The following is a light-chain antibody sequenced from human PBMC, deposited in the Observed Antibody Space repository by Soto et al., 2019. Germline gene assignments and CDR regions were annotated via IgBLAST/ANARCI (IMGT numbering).Light chain of an antibody. CDR2: SAS. Sequence: EIVLTQSPGTLSLSPGERATLSCRSSHAISSKFLVWYKVKSGRAPRVLIHSASIRATDIPDRFSGGGSGTDFSLTISRVQREDFAVYYCQQCGSPPFTFGPGSKVDIK. J-gene: IGKJ3*01. CDR1: HAISSKF. V-gene: IGKV3-20*01. CDR3: QQCGSPPFT.